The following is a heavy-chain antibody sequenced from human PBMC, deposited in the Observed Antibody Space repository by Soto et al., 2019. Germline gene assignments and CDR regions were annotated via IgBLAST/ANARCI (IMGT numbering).Heavy chain of an antibody. CDR1: GGSISSGGYS. Sequence: QLQLQESGSGLVKPSQTLSLTCAVSGGSISSGGYSWSWIRQPPGKGLEWIGYIYHSGSTYYNPSLKSRVTISVDRSQNQFSLKLSSVTAADTAVYYCAREVVAATGGMDVWGQGTTVTVSS. J-gene: IGHJ6*02. CDR3: AREVVAATGGMDV. V-gene: IGHV4-30-2*01. D-gene: IGHD2-15*01. CDR2: IYHSGST.